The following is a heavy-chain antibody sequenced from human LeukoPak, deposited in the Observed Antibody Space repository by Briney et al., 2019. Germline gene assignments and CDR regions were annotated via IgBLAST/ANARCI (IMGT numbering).Heavy chain of an antibody. V-gene: IGHV2-5*02. CDR2: IYWDDAK. J-gene: IGHJ4*02. CDR3: SHATTIFGVISTFNY. Sequence: ESGPTLVNATQTLTLTCTFSGFSLSTSGVGVGWIRQPPGKALEWLALIYWDDAKYYIPSLKDSLTITKDTSKNQVVLTLTNTDPVDTATYYCSHATTIFGVISTFNYWGQGTLVTVSS. CDR1: GFSLSTSGVG. D-gene: IGHD3-3*01.